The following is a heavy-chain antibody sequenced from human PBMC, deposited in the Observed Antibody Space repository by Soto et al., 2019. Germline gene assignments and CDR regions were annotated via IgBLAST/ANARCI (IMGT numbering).Heavy chain of an antibody. J-gene: IGHJ4*02. CDR1: EFTFSSYA. D-gene: IGHD3-22*01. Sequence: EVQLLESGGGLVQPGGSLRLSCAASEFTFSSYAMNWVRQAPGKGLEWISGISGTGGNTDYADSVRGRFTISRDNSNSTLYLQMNILRAEDTALYDCAKRSLDGYCPIDYWGQGTLVTVSS. CDR3: AKRSLDGYCPIDY. CDR2: ISGTGGNT. V-gene: IGHV3-23*01.